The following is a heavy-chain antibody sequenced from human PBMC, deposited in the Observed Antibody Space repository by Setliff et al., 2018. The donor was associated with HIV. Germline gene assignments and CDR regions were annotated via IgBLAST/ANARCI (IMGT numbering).Heavy chain of an antibody. J-gene: IGHJ1*01. CDR2: IRSKAYGGTT. D-gene: IGHD2-21*02. Sequence: GSLRLSCTASGFTFGDYAMSWVRQAPGKGLEWVGFIRSKAYGGTTEYAASVKGRFTISRDDSKSIAYLQMNSLKTEDTAVYYCTRDDRDCGGDCYVAEYFQHWGQGTLVTVSS. V-gene: IGHV3-49*04. CDR3: TRDDRDCGGDCYVAEYFQH. CDR1: GFTFGDYA.